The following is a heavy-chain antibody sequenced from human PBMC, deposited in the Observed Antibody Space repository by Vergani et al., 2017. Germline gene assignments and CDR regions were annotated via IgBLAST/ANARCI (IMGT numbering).Heavy chain of an antibody. V-gene: IGHV3-23*01. J-gene: IGHJ2*01. CDR3: AKDSGPLWWESYWYFDL. Sequence: EVQLLESGGGLVQPGGSLRLSCAASGFTFSSYAMSWVRQAPGKGLEWVSAISGSADNTNYADFVKGRFTISRDNSKNTLSLQMNSLRAEDTAVYYCAKDSGPLWWESYWYFDLWGRGTLVTVSS. CDR1: GFTFSSYA. CDR2: ISGSADNT. D-gene: IGHD2-21*01.